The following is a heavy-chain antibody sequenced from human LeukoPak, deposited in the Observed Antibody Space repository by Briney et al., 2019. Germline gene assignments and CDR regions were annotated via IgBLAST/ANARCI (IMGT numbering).Heavy chain of an antibody. J-gene: IGHJ4*02. V-gene: IGHV3-66*01. CDR1: GFTFSNYA. CDR3: ASPRGYSYGTFDY. D-gene: IGHD5-18*01. CDR2: IYSGGST. Sequence: GGSLRLSCAASGFTFSNYALSWVRQAPGKGLEWVSVIYSGGSTYYADSVKGRFTISRDNSKNTLYLQMNSLRAEDTAVYYCASPRGYSYGTFDYWGQGTLVTVSS.